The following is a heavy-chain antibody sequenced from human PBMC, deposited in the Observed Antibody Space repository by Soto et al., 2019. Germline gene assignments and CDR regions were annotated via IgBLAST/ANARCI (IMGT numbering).Heavy chain of an antibody. CDR1: GDSISKTTSY. J-gene: IGHJ5*02. CDR3: ARRVGSCSGTSCNGWFDP. D-gene: IGHD2-2*01. V-gene: IGHV4-39*01. CDR2: IYHSGST. Sequence: SETLSLTCSVSGDSISKTTSYWGWIRQPPGKGLEWIGTIYHSGSTYYNPSLMSRVTLSIDKSKNQFSLKLNSVTAADTAVYYCARRVGSCSGTSCNGWFDPWGQGTLVTVSS.